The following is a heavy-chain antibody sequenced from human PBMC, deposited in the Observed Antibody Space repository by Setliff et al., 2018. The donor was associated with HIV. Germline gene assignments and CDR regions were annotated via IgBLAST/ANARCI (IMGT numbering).Heavy chain of an antibody. CDR2: INPSDDIT. V-gene: IGHV1-46*01. J-gene: IGHJ4*02. D-gene: IGHD3-22*01. Sequence: ASVKVSCKASGYSFTDYYIHWVRQAPGHGLEWMGLINPSDDITTYAQKFQGRVTMTRDTSTTTVYMELSSLRSDDTAMYYCATAPTMKVVYSGFWGQGTLVTVSS. CDR1: GYSFTDYY. CDR3: ATAPTMKVVYSGF.